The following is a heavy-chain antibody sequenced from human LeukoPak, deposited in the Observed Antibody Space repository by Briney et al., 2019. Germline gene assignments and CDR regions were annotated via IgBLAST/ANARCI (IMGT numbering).Heavy chain of an antibody. V-gene: IGHV3-74*01. J-gene: IGHJ6*02. CDR2: INSDGSST. CDR3: ARDGGNYGMDV. D-gene: IGHD3-16*01. CDR1: GFTFSSYW. Sequence: PGGSLRLSRAASGFTFSSYWMHWVRQAPGKGLVWVSRINSDGSSTSYADSVKGRFTISRDNAKNTLYLQMNSLRAEDTAVYYCARDGGNYGMDVWGQGTTVTVSS.